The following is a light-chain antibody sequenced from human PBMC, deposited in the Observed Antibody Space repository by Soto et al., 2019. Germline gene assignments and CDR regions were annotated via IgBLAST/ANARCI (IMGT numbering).Light chain of an antibody. CDR2: EVT. J-gene: IGLJ2*01. CDR1: SSDVGYNY. Sequence: QSALTQPPSASGSPGQSVTISCTGTSSDVGYNYVSWYQQHPGKAPKLMIYEVTKRPTGVPDRFSGSKSGNTASLTVFGLQDEDEADYYCGSYAGSNNFVVFGGGTKVTVL. CDR3: GSYAGSNNFVV. V-gene: IGLV2-8*01.